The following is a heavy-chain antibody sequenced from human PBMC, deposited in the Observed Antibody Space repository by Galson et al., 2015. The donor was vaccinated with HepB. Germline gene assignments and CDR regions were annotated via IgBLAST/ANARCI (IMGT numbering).Heavy chain of an antibody. CDR2: IHPGDSDT. Sequence: QSGAEVKKPGESLKISCRGSGYSFSSFWIAWVRQMPGKGLEWMGIIHPGDSDTRYSPSFQGQVTISADKSISSAYAQWSSLKALDTAMYYCARLLYYGLGTVPRILDYWGQGTLVTVSS. J-gene: IGHJ4*02. CDR3: ARLLYYGLGTVPRILDY. CDR1: GYSFSSFW. V-gene: IGHV5-51*01. D-gene: IGHD3/OR15-3a*01.